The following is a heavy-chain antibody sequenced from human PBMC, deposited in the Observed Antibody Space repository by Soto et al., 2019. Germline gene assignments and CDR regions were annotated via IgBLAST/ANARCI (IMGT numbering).Heavy chain of an antibody. J-gene: IGHJ4*02. CDR1: GYTFINYG. CDR3: ARVGGAVVTADY. CDR2: INPDNGNT. Sequence: QVQLVQSGPEVKKPGASVKVSCKTSGYTFINYGISWVRQAPGQGLEWMGWINPDNGNTNFAQRLQGRVTMTADRSTRTAYMVLRSLRFDDTAMYYCARVGGAVVTADYWGQGTLVTVSS. D-gene: IGHD1-26*01. V-gene: IGHV1-18*01.